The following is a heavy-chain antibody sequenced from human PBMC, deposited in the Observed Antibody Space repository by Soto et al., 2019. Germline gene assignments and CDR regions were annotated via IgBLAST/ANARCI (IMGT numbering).Heavy chain of an antibody. CDR1: GGSISSSDYW. V-gene: IGHV4-39*01. CDR3: ARQIGRGSWSLDH. CDR2: IYYTGST. D-gene: IGHD6-13*01. Sequence: QLQLQESGPGLVKPAETLSLTCTVSGGSISSSDYWWGWIRQPPGKGLEWIGSIYYTGSTYYNPSLKSRVIISVDTSKNQFSLRLSSVTAAAPAVYYCARQIGRGSWSLDHWGQGTLVTVSS. J-gene: IGHJ4*02.